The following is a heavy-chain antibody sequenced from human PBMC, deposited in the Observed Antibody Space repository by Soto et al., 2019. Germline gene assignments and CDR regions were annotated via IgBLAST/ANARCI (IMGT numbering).Heavy chain of an antibody. Sequence: QVQLVQSGAEVKKPGSSVKVSCKASGGTFSSYAISWVRQAPGQGLEWMGGIIPIFGTANYAQKFQGRVTITADESTSTAYMELSSLRSEDTAVYYCARSGGYSYGHNGGMGFDYWGQGTLVTVSS. CDR2: IIPIFGTA. CDR1: GGTFSSYA. D-gene: IGHD5-18*01. J-gene: IGHJ4*02. V-gene: IGHV1-69*12. CDR3: ARSGGYSYGHNGGMGFDY.